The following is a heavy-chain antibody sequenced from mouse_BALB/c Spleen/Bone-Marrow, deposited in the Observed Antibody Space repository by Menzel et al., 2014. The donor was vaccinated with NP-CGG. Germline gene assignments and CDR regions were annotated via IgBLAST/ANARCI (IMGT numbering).Heavy chain of an antibody. D-gene: IGHD1-1*01. CDR1: GFNIKDTY. Sequence: VQLQQPGAELVKPGASVKLSCTASGFNIKDTYMHWVKQRPEQGLEWIGRIDPANGNTKYDPKFQGKATITADTSSNTAYLQLSSLTSEDTAVYYCASYYYGRYFDDWGAGTTVTVSS. CDR3: ASYYYGRYFDD. V-gene: IGHV14-3*02. J-gene: IGHJ1*01. CDR2: IDPANGNT.